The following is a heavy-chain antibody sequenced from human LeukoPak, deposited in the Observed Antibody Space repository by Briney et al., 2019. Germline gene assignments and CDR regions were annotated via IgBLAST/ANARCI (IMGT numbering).Heavy chain of an antibody. CDR2: MNPSSGNT. D-gene: IGHD3-16*02. Sequence: GASVKDSCKASGYTFTSYDINWVRQATAQGLELMGYMNPSSGNTGYAQEFQGRVTMTTHTSLSTAYMEPSSLRSEDTAVYYCARVPREIASIWGQGTMVTVSS. V-gene: IGHV1-8*01. CDR1: GYTFTSYD. J-gene: IGHJ3*02. CDR3: ARVPREIASI.